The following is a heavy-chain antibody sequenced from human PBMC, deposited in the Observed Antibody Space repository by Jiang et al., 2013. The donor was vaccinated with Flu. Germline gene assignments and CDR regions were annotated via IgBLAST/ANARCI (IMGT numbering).Heavy chain of an antibody. D-gene: IGHD3-10*01. CDR1: GYTFTGYY. CDR3: ARGPMIVRGVVTSNWYLDI. V-gene: IGHV1-2*04. CDR2: INPNSGGT. J-gene: IGHJ2*01. Sequence: GAEVKKPGASVKVSCKASGYTFTGYYIHWVRQAPGQGLEWMGWINPNSGGTNYAQKFQGWVTMTRDTSISTAYMELSRLRSDGTAVFYCARGPMIVRGVVTSNWYLDIWGRGTLVTVSS.